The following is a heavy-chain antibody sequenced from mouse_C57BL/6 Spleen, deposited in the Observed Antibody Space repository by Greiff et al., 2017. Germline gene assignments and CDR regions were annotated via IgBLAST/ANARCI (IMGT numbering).Heavy chain of an antibody. CDR3: ARWIYDSNHGSYFDY. V-gene: IGHV1-82*01. D-gene: IGHD2-5*01. J-gene: IGHJ2*01. Sequence: VPLPQSGPELVKPGASVKISCKASGYAFSSSWLNWVKQRPGKGLEWIGRIYPGDGDTNYNGKFKGKATLTADKSSSTAYMQLSSLTSEDSAVYFCARWIYDSNHGSYFDYWGQGTTLTVSS. CDR1: GYAFSSSW. CDR2: IYPGDGDT.